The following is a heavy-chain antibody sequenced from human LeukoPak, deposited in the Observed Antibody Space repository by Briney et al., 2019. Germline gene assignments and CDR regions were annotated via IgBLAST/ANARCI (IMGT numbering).Heavy chain of an antibody. CDR3: ARGHNYGSGESVARAY. J-gene: IGHJ4*02. CDR2: ISGSGGNT. Sequence: GGTLRLSCAASGFSFSIYGMSWVRQTPGKGLEWVSGISGSGGNTYYTDSVKGRFTISRDNTKNTLYLQMNSLRAEDTAVYYCARGHNYGSGESVARAYWGQGTLVIVSS. V-gene: IGHV3-23*01. D-gene: IGHD3-10*01. CDR1: GFSFSIYG.